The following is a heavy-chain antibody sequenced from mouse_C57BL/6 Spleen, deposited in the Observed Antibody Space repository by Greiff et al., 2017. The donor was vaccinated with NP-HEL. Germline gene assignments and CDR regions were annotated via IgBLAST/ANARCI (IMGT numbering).Heavy chain of an antibody. Sequence: EVQLVESGPELVKPGASVKISCKASGYSFTGYYMNWVKQSPEKSLEWIGEINPSTGGTTYNQKFKAKATLTVDKSSSTAYMQLKSLTSEDSAVYYCARGVYYGSSYGNYFDYWGQGTTLTVSS. CDR2: INPSTGGT. V-gene: IGHV1-42*01. CDR1: GYSFTGYY. CDR3: ARGVYYGSSYGNYFDY. J-gene: IGHJ2*01. D-gene: IGHD1-1*01.